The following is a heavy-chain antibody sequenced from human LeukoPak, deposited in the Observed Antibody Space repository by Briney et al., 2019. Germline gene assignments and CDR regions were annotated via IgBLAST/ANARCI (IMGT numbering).Heavy chain of an antibody. Sequence: PGGSLRLSCAASGFTFSSYWMHWVRQAPGKGLVWVSRINSDGSSTSYADSVKGRFTISRDNAKNTLYLQMNSLRAEDTAVYYCARVSYYDSSGYILPRINWFDPWGQGTLVTVSS. D-gene: IGHD3-22*01. CDR1: GFTFSSYW. J-gene: IGHJ5*02. CDR2: INSDGSST. CDR3: ARVSYYDSSGYILPRINWFDP. V-gene: IGHV3-74*01.